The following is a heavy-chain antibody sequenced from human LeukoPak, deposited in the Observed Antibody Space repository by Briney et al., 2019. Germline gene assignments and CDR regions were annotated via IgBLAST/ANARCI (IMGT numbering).Heavy chain of an antibody. J-gene: IGHJ2*01. V-gene: IGHV4-31*03. CDR2: IYYSGST. D-gene: IGHD3-3*01. Sequence: SETLSLTCTVSGGSISSGGYYWSWIRQHPGKGLEWIGYIYYSGSTYYNPSLESRVTISVDTSKNQFSLKLSSVTAADTAVYYCARGSTPYYDFWSGYHWYFDLWGRGTLVTVSS. CDR3: ARGSTPYYDFWSGYHWYFDL. CDR1: GGSISSGGYY.